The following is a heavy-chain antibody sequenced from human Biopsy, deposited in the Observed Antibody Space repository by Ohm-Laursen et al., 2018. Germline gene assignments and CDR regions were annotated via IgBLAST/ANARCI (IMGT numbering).Heavy chain of an antibody. CDR3: ALAAAQTVTHFDY. CDR2: ISGNSDII. J-gene: IGHJ4*02. D-gene: IGHD4-17*01. Sequence: SLRLSCAAFGFTFSSYAMTWFRQAPGKGLEWVSTISGNSDIIYDTDSVKGRFTISRDNSKNTLYLQMNSLRADDTAVYYCALAAAQTVTHFDYWGQGTLVTVSP. CDR1: GFTFSSYA. V-gene: IGHV3-23*01.